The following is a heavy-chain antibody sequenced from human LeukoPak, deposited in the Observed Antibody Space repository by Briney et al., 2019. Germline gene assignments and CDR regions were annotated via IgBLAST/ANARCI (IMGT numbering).Heavy chain of an antibody. Sequence: GGSLRLSCTASGFTFGDYAMRWFRQAPGKGLQWVGYIRSKAYGATTEYAASVKGRFAISRDDSKSIAYLQMNSLKTEDTAVYYCTREYFYHSRGFDYWGQGTLVTVSS. D-gene: IGHD3-22*01. CDR2: IRSKAYGATT. CDR1: GFTFGDYA. V-gene: IGHV3-49*03. J-gene: IGHJ4*02. CDR3: TREYFYHSRGFDY.